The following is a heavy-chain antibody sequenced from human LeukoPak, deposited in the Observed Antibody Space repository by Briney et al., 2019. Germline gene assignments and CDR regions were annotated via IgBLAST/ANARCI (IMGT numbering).Heavy chain of an antibody. V-gene: IGHV4-39*01. Sequence: SETLSLTCTVSGGSISNTRRTYYWGWIRQPPGKGLEWIGTIYYSGNTYYNPSLKSRLTIFVDTSKNQFSLNLSSVTAADTGVYYCARQFYDNGPAYDCWGQGTLVTVSS. CDR2: IYYSGNT. CDR3: ARQFYDNGPAYDC. J-gene: IGHJ4*02. D-gene: IGHD2/OR15-2a*01. CDR1: GGSISNTRRTYY.